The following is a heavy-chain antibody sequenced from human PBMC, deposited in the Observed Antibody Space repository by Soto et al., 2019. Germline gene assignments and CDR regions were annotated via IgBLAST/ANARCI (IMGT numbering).Heavy chain of an antibody. J-gene: IGHJ3*02. CDR2: IIPIFGTA. V-gene: IGHV1-69*06. CDR1: GGTFSSYA. CDR3: ARRVLRFLGDTGDAFDI. D-gene: IGHD3-3*01. Sequence: QVQLVQSGAEVKKPGSSVKVSCKASGGTFSSYAISWVRQAPGQGLEWMGGIIPIFGTANYAQKFQGRVTITADKSTSTAYMELSSLRSEDTAVYYCARRVLRFLGDTGDAFDIWGQGTMVTVSS.